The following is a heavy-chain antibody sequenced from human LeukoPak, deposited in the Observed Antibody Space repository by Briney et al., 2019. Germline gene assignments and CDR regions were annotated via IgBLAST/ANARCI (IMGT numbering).Heavy chain of an antibody. D-gene: IGHD3-10*02. V-gene: IGHV3-21*01. Sequence: GGSLRLSCAASGFTFSSYSTNWVRQAPGKGLEWVSSISSSSSYIYYADSVKGRFTISRDNAKNSLYLQMNSLRAEDTAVYYCARDLPTPTMIGPQGYFDYWGQGTLVTVSS. J-gene: IGHJ4*02. CDR2: ISSSSSYI. CDR3: ARDLPTPTMIGPQGYFDY. CDR1: GFTFSSYS.